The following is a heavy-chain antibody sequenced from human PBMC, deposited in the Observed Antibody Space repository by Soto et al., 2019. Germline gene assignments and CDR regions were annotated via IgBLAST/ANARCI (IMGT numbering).Heavy chain of an antibody. J-gene: IGHJ4*02. D-gene: IGHD2-15*01. CDR2: ISYDGSNK. CDR3: ARGVVVVVAATPLDY. Sequence: QVQLVESGGGVVQPGRSLRLSCAASGFTFSDNAMHWVRQAPGKGLEWAAVISYDGSNKYYGDSVKGRFTISRDNSNNTLYLQMNSLRAEDTAVYYCARGVVVVVAATPLDYWGQGTLVTVSS. V-gene: IGHV3-30-3*01. CDR1: GFTFSDNA.